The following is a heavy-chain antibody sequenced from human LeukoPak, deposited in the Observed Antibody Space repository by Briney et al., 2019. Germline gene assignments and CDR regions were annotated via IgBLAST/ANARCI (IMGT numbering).Heavy chain of an antibody. V-gene: IGHV4-59*01. CDR2: IYYSGST. J-gene: IGHJ4*02. CDR3: ARVIYDSGSLDY. D-gene: IGHD3-10*01. Sequence: SETLSLTCTVSGGSISSYYWSWIRQPPGKGLEWIGYIYYSGSTDYNPSLKSRVTISVDTSKSQFSLKLSSVTAADTAVYYCARVIYDSGSLDYWGQGTLVTVSS. CDR1: GGSISSYY.